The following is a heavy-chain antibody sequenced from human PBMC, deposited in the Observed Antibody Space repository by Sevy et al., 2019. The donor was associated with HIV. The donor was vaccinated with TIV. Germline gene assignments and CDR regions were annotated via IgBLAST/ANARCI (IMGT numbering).Heavy chain of an antibody. V-gene: IGHV4-31*03. CDR2: IFHTGST. J-gene: IGHJ5*02. D-gene: IGHD3-16*01. Sequence: SETLSLTCTVSGGSINSGDYYWSWIRQHPEKGLEWIGYIFHTGSTYYNRSFKSRATISVDTSKNQFSLKLSLMTAADTAWYYCAREGTKGVWFDPWGQGTLVTVSS. CDR3: AREGTKGVWFDP. CDR1: GGSINSGDYY.